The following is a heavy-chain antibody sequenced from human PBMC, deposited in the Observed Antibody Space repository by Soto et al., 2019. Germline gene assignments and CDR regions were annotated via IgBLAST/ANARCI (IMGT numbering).Heavy chain of an antibody. V-gene: IGHV5-51*01. CDR3: ARLVETGLYGMDV. CDR2: IYPGDSDT. Sequence: GESLKISCKGSGYSFTSYWIGWVRQMPGKGLEWMGIIYPGDSDTRYSPSFQGQVTISADKSISTAYLQWSGLKASDTAMYYCARLVETGLYGMDVWGQGTTVTVSS. J-gene: IGHJ6*02. CDR1: GYSFTSYW.